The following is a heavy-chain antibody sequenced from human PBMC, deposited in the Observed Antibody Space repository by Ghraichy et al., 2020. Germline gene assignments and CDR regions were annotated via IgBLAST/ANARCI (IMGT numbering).Heavy chain of an antibody. CDR3: SRVIYSGSYKFDY. CDR1: GFTFSDYY. V-gene: IGHV3-11*06. D-gene: IGHD1-26*01. J-gene: IGHJ4*02. CDR2: ISTTSAYT. Sequence: GGSLRLSCAASGFTFSDYYMAWIRQTPGKGLEWFAYISTTSAYTNYADSVKGRFTISRDNANNSLYLQMTSLRVDDTAIYYCSRVIYSGSYKFDYWGPGTLVTVSS.